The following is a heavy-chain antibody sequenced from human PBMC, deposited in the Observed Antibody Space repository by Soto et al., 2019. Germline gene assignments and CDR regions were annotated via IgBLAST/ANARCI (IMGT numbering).Heavy chain of an antibody. CDR3: ARDQENYYDSSGYRYFDY. CDR2: IIPIFGTA. Sequence: QVQLVQSGAEVKKPGSSVKVSCKASGGTFSSYAISWVQQAPGQGLEWMGGIIPIFGTANYAQKFQGRVTITADESTSTAYMELSSLRSEDTAVYYCARDQENYYDSSGYRYFDYWGQGTLVTVSS. J-gene: IGHJ4*02. V-gene: IGHV1-69*01. CDR1: GGTFSSYA. D-gene: IGHD3-22*01.